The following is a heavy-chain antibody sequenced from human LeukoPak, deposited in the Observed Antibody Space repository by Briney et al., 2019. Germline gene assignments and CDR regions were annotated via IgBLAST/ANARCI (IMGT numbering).Heavy chain of an antibody. D-gene: IGHD6-6*01. J-gene: IGHJ4*02. V-gene: IGHV3-30-3*01. CDR1: GFTSSSYA. Sequence: GGSLRLSCAASGFTSSSYAMHWVRQAPGKGLEWVAVISYDGSNKYYADSVKGRFTISRDNSKNTLYLQMNSLRAEDTAVYYCARILAAREVYFDYWGQGTLVTVSS. CDR2: ISYDGSNK. CDR3: ARILAAREVYFDY.